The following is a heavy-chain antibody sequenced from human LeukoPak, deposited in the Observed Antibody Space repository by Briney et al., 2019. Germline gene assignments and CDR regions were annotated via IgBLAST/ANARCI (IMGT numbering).Heavy chain of an antibody. D-gene: IGHD6-13*01. V-gene: IGHV3-7*01. J-gene: IGHJ5*02. CDR1: GFTFSSYW. CDR3: ARGGIIAAAGNWFDP. Sequence: GGSLRLSCAASGFTFSSYWMSWVRQAPGKGLEWVTNIKQDGSEKYYVDSVKGRFTISRDNAKNSLYLQMNILRAEDTAVYYCARGGIIAAAGNWFDPWGQGTLVTVSS. CDR2: IKQDGSEK.